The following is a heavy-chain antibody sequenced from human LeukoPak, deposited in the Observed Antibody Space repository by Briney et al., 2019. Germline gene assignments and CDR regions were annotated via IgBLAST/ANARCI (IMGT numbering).Heavy chain of an antibody. CDR1: GFTFSIYT. V-gene: IGHV3-21*01. J-gene: IGHJ4*02. Sequence: GGSLRLSCVASGFTFSIYTMSWVRQAPGKGLEWVSSITSSSSSMYSADSVKGRLTISRDNAKNSLYLQMNSLRAEDTAVYYCARELAWGGYWGQGTLVTVSS. CDR2: ITSSSSSM. D-gene: IGHD7-27*01. CDR3: ARELAWGGY.